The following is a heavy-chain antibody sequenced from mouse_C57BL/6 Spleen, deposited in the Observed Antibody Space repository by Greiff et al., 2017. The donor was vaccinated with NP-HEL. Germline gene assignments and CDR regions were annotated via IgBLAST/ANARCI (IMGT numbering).Heavy chain of an antibody. CDR1: GFTFSSYA. CDR3: ARDRGLRPSMDY. CDR2: ISDGGSYT. D-gene: IGHD2-4*01. V-gene: IGHV5-4*01. Sequence: EVKLVESGGGLVKPGGSLKLSCAASGFTFSSYAMSWVRQTPEKRLAWVATISDGGSYTYYPDNVKGRFTISRDNAKNNLYLQMSHLTSEDTAMYYCARDRGLRPSMDYWGQGTSVTVSS. J-gene: IGHJ4*01.